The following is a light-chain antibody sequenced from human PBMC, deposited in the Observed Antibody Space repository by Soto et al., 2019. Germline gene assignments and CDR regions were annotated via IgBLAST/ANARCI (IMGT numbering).Light chain of an antibody. Sequence: QSSPNQPASGSGAPGTVVPIPCPGNRHYVGGYYYVSWYQQHPGKAPKLMIYDVSNRPSGVSNRFSGSKSGNTASLTISGLQAEDEADYYCSSYTSSSTYVFGTGTKVTVL. CDR3: SSYTSSSTYV. CDR2: DVS. J-gene: IGLJ1*01. CDR1: RHYVGGYYY. V-gene: IGLV2-14*01.